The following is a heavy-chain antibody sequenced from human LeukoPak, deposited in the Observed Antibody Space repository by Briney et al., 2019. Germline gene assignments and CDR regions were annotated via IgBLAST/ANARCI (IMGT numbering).Heavy chain of an antibody. CDR1: GFTFSNYA. CDR2: ISGSGGGT. V-gene: IGHV3-23*01. J-gene: IGHJ4*02. Sequence: GGSLRLSCAASGFTFSNYAMNWVRQAPGKGLEWVSAISGSGGGTYYADSVKGRFTISRDNSKNTLYLQMNSLRAEDTAVYYCAKDQVGYNHGGFDYWGQGTLVTVSS. CDR3: AKDQVGYNHGGFDY. D-gene: IGHD5-24*01.